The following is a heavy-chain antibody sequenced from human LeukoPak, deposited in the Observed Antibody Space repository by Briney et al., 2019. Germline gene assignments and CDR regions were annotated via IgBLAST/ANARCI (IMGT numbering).Heavy chain of an antibody. J-gene: IGHJ4*02. CDR2: IYDSGST. CDR3: AGAVGALLTWAF. V-gene: IGHV4-59*11. CDR1: GGSLISHY. D-gene: IGHD1-26*01. Sequence: PPETLSLTCTVSGGSLISHYWSWIRQTPGKGLEWIGYIYDSGSTDYNPSLKSRITMSVDTSKNQFSLELNSVTAADTAIYYCAGAVGALLTWAFWGQGTLVTVSS.